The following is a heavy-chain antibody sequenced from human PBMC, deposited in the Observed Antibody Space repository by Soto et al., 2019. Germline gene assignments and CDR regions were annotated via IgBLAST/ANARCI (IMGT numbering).Heavy chain of an antibody. CDR1: GFTFSSYA. D-gene: IGHD2-15*01. J-gene: IGHJ3*02. Sequence: GSLRLSCVASGFTFSSYAMSWVRQAPGKGLEWVSAISGSGGSTYYADSVKGRFTISRDNSKNTLYLQMNSLRAEDTAVYYCGRYCSGGSCSGAFDIWGQGTMVTVSS. V-gene: IGHV3-23*01. CDR3: GRYCSGGSCSGAFDI. CDR2: ISGSGGST.